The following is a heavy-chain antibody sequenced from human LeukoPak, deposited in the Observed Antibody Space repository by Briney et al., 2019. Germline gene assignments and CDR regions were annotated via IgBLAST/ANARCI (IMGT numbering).Heavy chain of an antibody. D-gene: IGHD6-13*01. CDR3: ARDRDSSSWWPIYYFDY. Sequence: KAGGSLRLSCAASGFTFSSYSMNWVRQAPGKGLEWVSSISSSSSYIYYADSVKGRFTISRDNAKNSLYLQMNSLRAEDTAVYYCARDRDSSSWWPIYYFDYWGQGTLVTVSS. CDR2: ISSSSSYI. J-gene: IGHJ4*02. V-gene: IGHV3-21*01. CDR1: GFTFSSYS.